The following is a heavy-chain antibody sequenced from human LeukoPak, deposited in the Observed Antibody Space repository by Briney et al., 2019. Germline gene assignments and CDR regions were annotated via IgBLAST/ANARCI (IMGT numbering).Heavy chain of an antibody. Sequence: ASVKVSCKASGGTFSSYAISWVRQAPGQGLEWMGGIIPIFGTANYAQKFQGRVTITADESTSTAYMELRSLRSDDTAVYYCARDVIVVVPTARGSWFDPWGQGTLVTVSS. CDR1: GGTFSSYA. CDR2: IIPIFGTA. J-gene: IGHJ5*02. D-gene: IGHD2-2*01. CDR3: ARDVIVVVPTARGSWFDP. V-gene: IGHV1-69*13.